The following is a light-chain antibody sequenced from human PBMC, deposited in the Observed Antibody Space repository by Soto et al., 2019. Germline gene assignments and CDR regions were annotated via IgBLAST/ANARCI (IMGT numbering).Light chain of an antibody. Sequence: EIVLTQSPATLSLSPGERATLSCRAGQGFTTNFAWYQQKSGQSPRLLIYDVSIRATGVPARFSGTGSETDFTLTISGLQSEDSAVYFCQQYNNWPFSFGQGTRLENK. J-gene: IGKJ5*01. V-gene: IGKV3-15*01. CDR1: QGFTTN. CDR3: QQYNNWPFS. CDR2: DVS.